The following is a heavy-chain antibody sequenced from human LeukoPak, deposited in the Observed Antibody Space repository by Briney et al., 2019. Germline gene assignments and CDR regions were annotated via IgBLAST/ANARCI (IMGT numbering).Heavy chain of an antibody. V-gene: IGHV4-31*03. CDR3: ARDVGDGSGSYSDY. Sequence: PSQTLSLTCTVSGGSISSGGYYWSWIRQHPGKGLEWIGYIYYSGSTYYNPSLKSRVTISVDTSKNQFSLKLSSVTAGDTAVYYCARDVGDGSGSYSDYWGQGTLVTVSS. CDR1: GGSISSGGYY. D-gene: IGHD3-10*01. CDR2: IYYSGST. J-gene: IGHJ4*02.